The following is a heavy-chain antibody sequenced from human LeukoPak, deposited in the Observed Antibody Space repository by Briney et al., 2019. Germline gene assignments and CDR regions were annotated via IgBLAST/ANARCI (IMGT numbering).Heavy chain of an antibody. D-gene: IGHD2-2*01. J-gene: IGHJ5*02. Sequence: SVKVSCKASGGTFSSYAISWVRQAPGQGLEWMGGIIPIFGTANYAQKFQGRVTITTDESTSTAYMELSSLRSEDTAVYYCASRAGGPAAIGFDPWGQGTLVTVSS. CDR3: ASRAGGPAAIGFDP. CDR2: IIPIFGTA. V-gene: IGHV1-69*05. CDR1: GGTFSSYA.